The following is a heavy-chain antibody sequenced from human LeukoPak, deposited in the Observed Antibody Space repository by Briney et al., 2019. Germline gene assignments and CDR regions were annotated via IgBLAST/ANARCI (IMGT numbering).Heavy chain of an antibody. Sequence: SETLSLTCTVSGGSISSSSYYWGWIRQPPGKGLEWIGSIYYSGSTYYNPSLKSRVTISVDKSKNQFSLKLSSVTAADTAVYYCARWIAAAGPYMDVWGKGTTVTVSS. V-gene: IGHV4-39*07. CDR1: GGSISSSSYY. D-gene: IGHD6-13*01. CDR3: ARWIAAAGPYMDV. CDR2: IYYSGST. J-gene: IGHJ6*03.